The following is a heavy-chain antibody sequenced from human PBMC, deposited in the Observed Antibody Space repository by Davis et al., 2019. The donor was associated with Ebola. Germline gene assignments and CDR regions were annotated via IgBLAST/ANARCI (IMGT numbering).Heavy chain of an antibody. D-gene: IGHD2-15*01. Sequence: GESLKISCKGSGYSFTSYWIGWVRQMPGKGLEWMGIIYPGDSDTRYSPSFQGQVTISADKSISTAYLQWSSLKASDTAMYYCARLRIDVVVVAASAFDIWGQGTMVTVSS. CDR2: IYPGDSDT. CDR3: ARLRIDVVVVAASAFDI. J-gene: IGHJ3*02. V-gene: IGHV5-51*01. CDR1: GYSFTSYW.